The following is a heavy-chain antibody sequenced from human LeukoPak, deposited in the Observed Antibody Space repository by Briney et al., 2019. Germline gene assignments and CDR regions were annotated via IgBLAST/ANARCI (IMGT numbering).Heavy chain of an antibody. Sequence: PSETLSLTCTVSGGSISSYYWSWIRQPAGKGLEWIGRIYTSGSTNYNPSLKSRVTMSVDTSKNQFSLKLNSVTAADTAVYYCAREILLLSQDAFDIWGQGTMVTVSS. CDR3: AREILLLSQDAFDI. CDR1: GGSISSYY. D-gene: IGHD2-15*01. V-gene: IGHV4-4*07. CDR2: IYTSGST. J-gene: IGHJ3*02.